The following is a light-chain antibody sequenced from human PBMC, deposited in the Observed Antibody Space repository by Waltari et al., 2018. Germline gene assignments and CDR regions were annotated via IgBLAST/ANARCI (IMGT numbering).Light chain of an antibody. Sequence: TQSPGTLSLSPGERATLSCRASQSVSSSYLAWYQQKPGQAPRLLIYGASSRATVIPDRFSGSGSGTDFTLTISRLEPEDFAVYYCQQYGSSPPLTFGGGTKVEIK. J-gene: IGKJ4*01. CDR3: QQYGSSPPLT. CDR1: QSVSSSY. V-gene: IGKV3-20*01. CDR2: GAS.